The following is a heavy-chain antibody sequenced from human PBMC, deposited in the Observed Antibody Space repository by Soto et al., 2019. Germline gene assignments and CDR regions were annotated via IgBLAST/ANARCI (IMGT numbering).Heavy chain of an antibody. CDR3: AKDGSEEAIDTYYDILTGYYRPDYFDY. D-gene: IGHD3-9*01. V-gene: IGHV3-23*01. J-gene: IGHJ4*02. CDR2: ISGSGGST. Sequence: GGSLRLSCAASGFTFSSYAMSWVRQAPGKGLEWVSAISGSGGSTYYADSVKGRFTMSRDNSKNTLYLQMTSLRAEDTAVYYCAKDGSEEAIDTYYDILTGYYRPDYFDYWGQGTLVTVSS. CDR1: GFTFSSYA.